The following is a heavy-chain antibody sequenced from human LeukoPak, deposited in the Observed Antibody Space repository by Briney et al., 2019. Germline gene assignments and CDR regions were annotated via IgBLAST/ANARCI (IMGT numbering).Heavy chain of an antibody. D-gene: IGHD3-10*01. J-gene: IGHJ4*02. V-gene: IGHV4-30-2*01. CDR1: GGSISSGGYY. Sequence: SQTLSLTCTVSGGSISSGGYYWSWIRQPPGKGLEWIGYIYHSGSTYYNPSLKSRVTISVDRSKNQFSLKLSSVTAADTAVYYCARGRRFMVRGVPPGRYFDYWGQGTLVTVSS. CDR2: IYHSGST. CDR3: ARGRRFMVRGVPPGRYFDY.